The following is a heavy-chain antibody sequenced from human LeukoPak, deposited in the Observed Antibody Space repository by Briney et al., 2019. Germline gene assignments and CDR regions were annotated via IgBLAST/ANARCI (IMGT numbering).Heavy chain of an antibody. J-gene: IGHJ6*03. V-gene: IGHV3-30*02. CDR3: AKAELEPRYYYYYMDA. Sequence: GGSLRLSCAASGFTFSSYGMHWVRQAPGKGLEWVAFIRYDGSNKYYADSVKGRFTISRDNSKNTLYLQMNSLRAEDTAVYYCAKAELEPRYYYYYMDAWGKGTTVTVSS. D-gene: IGHD1-1*01. CDR2: IRYDGSNK. CDR1: GFTFSSYG.